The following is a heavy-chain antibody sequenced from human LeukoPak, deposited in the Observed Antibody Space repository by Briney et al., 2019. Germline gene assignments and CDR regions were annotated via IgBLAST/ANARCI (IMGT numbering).Heavy chain of an antibody. CDR3: ARYSSGWYTNFD. CDR2: IYTSGST. CDR1: GDSITSGSHY. J-gene: IGHJ4*02. D-gene: IGHD6-19*01. V-gene: IGHV4-61*09. Sequence: SETLSLTCTVSGDSITSGSHYWSWIRQPAGKGLEWIGHIYTSGSTNYNPSLKSRVTISADTSKNQFSLSLSSVTAADTAVYYCARYSSGWYTNFDWGQGTLVTVSS.